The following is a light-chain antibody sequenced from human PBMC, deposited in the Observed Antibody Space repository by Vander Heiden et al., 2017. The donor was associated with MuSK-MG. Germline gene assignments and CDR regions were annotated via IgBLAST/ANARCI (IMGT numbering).Light chain of an antibody. CDR2: YAS. Sequence: DIQMTQSPSTLSASVGDRVTITCRASQSIGSWLAWYQQKPGKAPNLLIYYASTLKSGVPSRFSGSGSGTEFTLTISSLQPDDFATYYCQLENSFLWTFGQGTKVEIK. V-gene: IGKV1-5*01. J-gene: IGKJ1*01. CDR3: QLENSFLWT. CDR1: QSIGSW.